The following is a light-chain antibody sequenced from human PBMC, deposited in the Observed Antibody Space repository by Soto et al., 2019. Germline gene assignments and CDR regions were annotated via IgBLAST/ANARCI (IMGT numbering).Light chain of an antibody. Sequence: DIVMTQSPDSLAVSLGERATLDCKSSQSVLYSSNNKNYLAWYQQKPGQPPKLLIYWASTRESGVPDRFSGSESETDFTLTIARLQPEDVAVYFCQQYYTTPHTFGRGPKVEIK. CDR3: QQYYTTPHT. V-gene: IGKV4-1*01. CDR1: QSVLYSSNNKNY. J-gene: IGKJ4*01. CDR2: WAS.